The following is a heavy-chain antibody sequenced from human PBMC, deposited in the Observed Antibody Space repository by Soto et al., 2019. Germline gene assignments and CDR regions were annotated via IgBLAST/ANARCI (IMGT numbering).Heavy chain of an antibody. Sequence: VQLVESGGDLVKPGGSLRLSCAASEFTFANAWISWVRQAPGKGLEWVAVITPDGTEQYYADSVKGRFTISRDNSKNTLYLQMNSLGLEDMSIYHCAKRGILGAQGMAYFDLWGRGTLVTVSS. CDR3: AKRGILGAQGMAYFDL. D-gene: IGHD1-26*01. V-gene: IGHV3-30*18. CDR2: ITPDGTEQ. J-gene: IGHJ2*01. CDR1: EFTFANAW.